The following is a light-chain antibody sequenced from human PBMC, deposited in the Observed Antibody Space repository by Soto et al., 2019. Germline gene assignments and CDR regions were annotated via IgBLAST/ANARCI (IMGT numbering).Light chain of an antibody. CDR3: MQALQTPPT. CDR2: LGS. Sequence: AIQLPQSPSSLSASVGDRVTITCRASQGISSALAWYQQKPGKAPKLLIYLGSSRASGVPDRFSGGGSGTDFTLKISRVEAEDVGIYYCMQALQTPPTFGQGTKVDIK. CDR1: QGISSA. J-gene: IGKJ1*01. V-gene: IGKV1-13*02.